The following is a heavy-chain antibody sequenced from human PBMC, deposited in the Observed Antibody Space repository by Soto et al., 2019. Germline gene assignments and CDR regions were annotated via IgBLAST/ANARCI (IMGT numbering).Heavy chain of an antibody. CDR1: GFTFSSYG. D-gene: IGHD6-19*01. CDR3: AKGSGWSNY. Sequence: LRLSCAASGFTFSSYGMHWVRQAPGKGLEWVAVISYDGSNKYYADSVEGRFTISRDNSKNTLYLQMNSLRAEDTAVYYCAKGSGWSNYWGQGTLVTVSS. J-gene: IGHJ4*02. V-gene: IGHV3-30*18. CDR2: ISYDGSNK.